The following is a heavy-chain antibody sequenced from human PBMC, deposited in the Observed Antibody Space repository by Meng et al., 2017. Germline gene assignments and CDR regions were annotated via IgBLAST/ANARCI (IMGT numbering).Heavy chain of an antibody. D-gene: IGHD1-26*01. CDR3: ARDGVGATEGYFDY. V-gene: IGHV1-69*06. Sequence: VRVVQFGAEGKNPGSSVKVPCKASGGTFSSYAISWVRQAPGQGLEWMGGIIPIFGTANYAQKFQGRVTITADKSTSTAYMELSSLRSEDTAVYYCARDGVGATEGYFDYWGQGTLVTVSS. CDR1: GGTFSSYA. J-gene: IGHJ4*02. CDR2: IIPIFGTA.